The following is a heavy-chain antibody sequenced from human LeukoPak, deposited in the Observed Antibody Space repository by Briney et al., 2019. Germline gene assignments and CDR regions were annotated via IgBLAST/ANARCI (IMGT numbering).Heavy chain of an antibody. D-gene: IGHD6-19*01. J-gene: IGHJ2*01. Sequence: KPSETPSLTCTVSGGSISSYYWSWIRQPAGKGLEWIGRIYTSGSTNYNPSLKSRLTISVDTSKDQFSLKLSSVTAADTAVYYCAKTVAGYWYFDLWGRGTLVTVSS. CDR2: IYTSGST. V-gene: IGHV4-4*07. CDR3: AKTVAGYWYFDL. CDR1: GGSISSYY.